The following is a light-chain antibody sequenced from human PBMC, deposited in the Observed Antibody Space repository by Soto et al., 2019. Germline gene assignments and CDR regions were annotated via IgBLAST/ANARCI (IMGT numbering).Light chain of an antibody. CDR2: GAS. CDR1: QGVRTN. J-gene: IGKJ5*01. V-gene: IGKV3-15*01. CDR3: QQYNSWHTIT. Sequence: EIIMTQSPATLSGSHGERATLSCRASQGVRTNLAWYQQRARQAPRLLMYGASTRATGIPDRFSGSGSGTEFTLTISSLQPQDFAVYYCQQYNSWHTITFGQGTRLEIK.